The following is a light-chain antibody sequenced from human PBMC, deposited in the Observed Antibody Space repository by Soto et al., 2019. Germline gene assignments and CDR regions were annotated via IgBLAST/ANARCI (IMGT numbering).Light chain of an antibody. CDR3: QQYNNWRIT. J-gene: IGKJ5*01. Sequence: EIVLTQSPGTLSLSQGERATLSCRASQTVSTSFLAWYQQKRGQAPRLLIYGASTRATGVPDRFSGSGSGTDFTLTISRLEPEDFAVYYCQQYNNWRITFGQGTRLEIK. CDR1: QTVSTSF. V-gene: IGKV3-20*01. CDR2: GAS.